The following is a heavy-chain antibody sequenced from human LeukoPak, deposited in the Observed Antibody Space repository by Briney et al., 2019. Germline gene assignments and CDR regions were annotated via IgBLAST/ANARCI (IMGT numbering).Heavy chain of an antibody. Sequence: PGGSLRLSCAASGCTVSSNYMSWVRQAPGKGREWVSVIYSGGSTYYADSVKGRFTISRDNSKNTLYLQMNSLRAEDTAVYYCARDRYYYDSSGYFIFDYWGQGTLVTVSS. CDR1: GCTVSSNY. V-gene: IGHV3-53*01. D-gene: IGHD3-22*01. CDR3: ARDRYYYDSSGYFIFDY. CDR2: IYSGGST. J-gene: IGHJ4*02.